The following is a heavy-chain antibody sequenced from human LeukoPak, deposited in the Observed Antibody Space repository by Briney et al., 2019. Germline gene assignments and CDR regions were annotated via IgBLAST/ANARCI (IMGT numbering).Heavy chain of an antibody. V-gene: IGHV3-21*01. Sequence: GGSLRLSCAASGFTFSSYSMNWVRQAPGKGLEWVSSISSNSDSKFYANSVKGRFTISRDNAKNSLYLQMNSLRAEDTAVYYCAKDRSSSWSFDYWGQGTLVTVSS. J-gene: IGHJ4*02. CDR1: GFTFSSYS. CDR3: AKDRSSSWSFDY. D-gene: IGHD6-13*01. CDR2: ISSNSDSK.